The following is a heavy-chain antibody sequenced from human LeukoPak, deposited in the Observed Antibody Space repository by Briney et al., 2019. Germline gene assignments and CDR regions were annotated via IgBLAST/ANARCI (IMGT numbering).Heavy chain of an antibody. D-gene: IGHD6-13*01. V-gene: IGHV4-34*01. CDR3: ARVGYSSSWYYFDY. J-gene: IGHJ4*02. CDR2: ISHSGST. Sequence: PSETLSLTCAVYGGSFSGYYWSWVRQPPGKGLEWIGEISHSGSTNYNPSLKSRVTISVDTSKNQFSLKLSSVTAADTAVYYCARVGYSSSWYYFDYWGQGTLVTVSS. CDR1: GGSFSGYY.